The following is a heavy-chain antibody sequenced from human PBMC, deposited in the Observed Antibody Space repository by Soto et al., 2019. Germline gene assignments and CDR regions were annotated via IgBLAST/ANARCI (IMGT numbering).Heavy chain of an antibody. CDR3: TTDPHTYYDILTGFLVGYYYMDV. Sequence: GGSLRLSCAASGFTFSNAWMSWVRQAPGKGLEWVGRIKSKTDGGTTDYAAPVKGRFTISRDDSKNTLYLQMNSLKTEDTAVYYCTTDPHTYYDILTGFLVGYYYMDVWGKGTTVTVSS. CDR2: IKSKTDGGTT. CDR1: GFTFSNAW. J-gene: IGHJ6*03. V-gene: IGHV3-15*01. D-gene: IGHD3-9*01.